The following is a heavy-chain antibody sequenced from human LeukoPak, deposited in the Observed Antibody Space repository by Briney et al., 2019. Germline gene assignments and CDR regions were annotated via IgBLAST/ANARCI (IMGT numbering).Heavy chain of an antibody. D-gene: IGHD1-1*01. Sequence: SVKVSCKASGGTFSSYAISWVRQAPGQGLEWMGGIIPIFGTANYAQKLHGRVTMTSDTSISTAYMELSSLRSEDTAVYYCARMGRNDDHWGQGTLVTVSS. V-gene: IGHV1-69*05. J-gene: IGHJ4*02. CDR3: ARMGRNDDH. CDR1: GGTFSSYA. CDR2: IIPIFGTA.